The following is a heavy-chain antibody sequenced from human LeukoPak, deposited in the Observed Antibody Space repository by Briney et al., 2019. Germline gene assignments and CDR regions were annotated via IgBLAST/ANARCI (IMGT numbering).Heavy chain of an antibody. CDR2: ISGSGGST. J-gene: IGHJ4*02. CDR3: AKSKDYYGSGSRDY. V-gene: IGHV3-23*01. CDR1: GFTFSGYA. D-gene: IGHD3-10*01. Sequence: PGGSLRLSCAASGFTFSGYAMSWVRQAPGKGLEWVSAISGSGGSTYYADSVKVRFTISRDNSKNTLYLQMNSLRAEDTAVYYCAKSKDYYGSGSRDYWGQGTLVTVSS.